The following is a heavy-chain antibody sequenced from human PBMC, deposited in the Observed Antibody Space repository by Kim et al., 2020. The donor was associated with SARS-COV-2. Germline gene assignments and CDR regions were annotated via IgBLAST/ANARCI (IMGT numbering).Heavy chain of an antibody. CDR3: AGGGSGWFDYYYYGMDV. D-gene: IGHD6-19*01. Sequence: ASVKVSCKASGYTFTSYGISWVRQAPGQGLEWMGWISAYNGNTNYAQKLQGRVTMTTDTSTSTAYMELRSLRSDDTAVYYCAGGGSGWFDYYYYGMDVWGQGTTVTVSS. V-gene: IGHV1-18*04. CDR2: ISAYNGNT. J-gene: IGHJ6*02. CDR1: GYTFTSYG.